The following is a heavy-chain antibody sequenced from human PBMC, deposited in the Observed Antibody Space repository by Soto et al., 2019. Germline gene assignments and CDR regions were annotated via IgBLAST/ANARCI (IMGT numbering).Heavy chain of an antibody. CDR2: INAGNGNT. CDR3: ARVDGSYLFDY. CDR1: GYTFTSYS. Sequence: SVKVSCKASGYTFTSYSMHWVRQAPGQRLEWMGWINAGNGNTKYSQKFQGRVTITRDTSASTAYMELSSLRSEDTAVYYCARVDGSYLFDYWGQGTLVTVSS. D-gene: IGHD1-26*01. V-gene: IGHV1-3*01. J-gene: IGHJ4*02.